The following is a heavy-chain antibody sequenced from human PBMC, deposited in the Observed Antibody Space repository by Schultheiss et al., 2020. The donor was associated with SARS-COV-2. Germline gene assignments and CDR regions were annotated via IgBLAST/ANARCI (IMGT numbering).Heavy chain of an antibody. J-gene: IGHJ4*02. Sequence: SQTLSLTCTVSGGSISSGDYYWSWIRQPPGKGLEWIGYIYYSGSTNYNPSLKSRVTISVDTSKNQFSLKLSSVTAADTAVYYCTTVTYSSSSDDYWGQGTLVTVSS. CDR1: GGSISSGDYY. V-gene: IGHV4-30-4*01. CDR3: TTVTYSSSSDDY. CDR2: IYYSGST. D-gene: IGHD6-6*01.